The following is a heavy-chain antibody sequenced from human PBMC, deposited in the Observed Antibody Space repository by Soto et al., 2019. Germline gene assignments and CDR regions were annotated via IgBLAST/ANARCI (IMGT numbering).Heavy chain of an antibody. D-gene: IGHD3-9*01. CDR3: ARDRLVEYYFDY. Sequence: QVQLVESGGGVVQPGRSLRLSYAASGFTFSSYGMHWVRQAPGKGLEWVAVIWYDGSNKYYADSVKGRFTISRDNSKNTLYLQMNSLRAEDTAVYYCARDRLVEYYFDYWGQGTLVTVSS. J-gene: IGHJ4*02. V-gene: IGHV3-33*01. CDR1: GFTFSSYG. CDR2: IWYDGSNK.